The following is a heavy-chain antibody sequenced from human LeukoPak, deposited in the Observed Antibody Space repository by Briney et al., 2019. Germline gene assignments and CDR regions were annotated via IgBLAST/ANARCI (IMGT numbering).Heavy chain of an antibody. CDR3: AKLYRSLGSYAGSDY. CDR2: ISYDGSNK. Sequence: GGSLRLSCAASGFTFSSYGMHWVRQAPGKGLEWVAVISYDGSNKYYADSVKGRFTISRGNSKNTLYLQMNSLRAEDTAVYYCAKLYRSLGSYAGSDYWGQGTLVTVSS. J-gene: IGHJ4*02. CDR1: GFTFSSYG. V-gene: IGHV3-30*18. D-gene: IGHD1-26*01.